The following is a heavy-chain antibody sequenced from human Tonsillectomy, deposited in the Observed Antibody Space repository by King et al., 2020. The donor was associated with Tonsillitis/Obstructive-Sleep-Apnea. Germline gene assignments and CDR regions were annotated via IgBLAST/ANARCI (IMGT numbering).Heavy chain of an antibody. CDR1: GFTFSSYG. CDR3: AKSDLDY. CDR2: ISYDGSNK. Sequence: QLVQSGGGVVQPGGSLRLSCAASGFTFSSYGMHWVRQAPGKGLEWVAVISYDGSNKYYADSVKGRFTISRDNSKNTLYLQMNSLRAEDTAVYYCAKSDLDYWGQGTLVTVSS. J-gene: IGHJ4*02. V-gene: IGHV3-30*18.